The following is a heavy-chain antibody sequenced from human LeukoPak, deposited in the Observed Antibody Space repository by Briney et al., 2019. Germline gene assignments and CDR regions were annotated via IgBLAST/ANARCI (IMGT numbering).Heavy chain of an antibody. J-gene: IGHJ4*02. Sequence: PSETLSLTCTVSGVSFSSSSYYWGWNPPPPGQGREGIGRIYCSGSTYYNPSLKSRVSISVDASKNQFSLKLSSVTAADTAVYYCVRSKVGYCRGGSCYSADVDYWGQGTLVTVSS. CDR1: GVSFSSSSYY. CDR3: VRSKVGYCRGGSCYSADVDY. CDR2: IYCSGST. V-gene: IGHV4-39*07. D-gene: IGHD2-15*01.